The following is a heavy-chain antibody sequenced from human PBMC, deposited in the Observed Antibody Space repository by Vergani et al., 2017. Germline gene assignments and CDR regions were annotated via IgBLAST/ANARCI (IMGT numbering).Heavy chain of an antibody. J-gene: IGHJ4*02. V-gene: IGHV3-30*02. CDR1: GFTLSNYD. D-gene: IGHD3-16*01. Sequence: VRLVESGGGLVEPGGSLTLSCAASGFTLSNYDMKWIRQGPGKGLEFVAFIQFDGSNQYYADSVKGRFTLSRDFSKNTLYLQMNSLRTDDTATYYCAKHFRGWGIDYWGQGTQVIVSS. CDR3: AKHFRGWGIDY. CDR2: IQFDGSNQ.